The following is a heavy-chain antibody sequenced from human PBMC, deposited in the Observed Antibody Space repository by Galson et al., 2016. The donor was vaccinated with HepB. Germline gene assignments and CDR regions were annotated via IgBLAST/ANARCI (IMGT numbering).Heavy chain of an antibody. J-gene: IGHJ4*02. CDR3: GRWNEGLDY. V-gene: IGHV4-59*01. Sequence: TLSLTCTVSGDSLIHYYWGWIRQPPGKGLEWIGHIYYNGHTNYNLSLTSRLSMSVDASSNQFSLKLSSVTAADTAVYYCGRWNEGLDYWGQGTLVTVSS. CDR2: IYYNGHT. D-gene: IGHD1-1*01. CDR1: GDSLIHYY.